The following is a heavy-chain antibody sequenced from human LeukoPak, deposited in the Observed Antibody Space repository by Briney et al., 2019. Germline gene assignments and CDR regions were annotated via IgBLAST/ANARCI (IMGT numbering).Heavy chain of an antibody. CDR1: GGSINSGSYS. J-gene: IGHJ3*02. D-gene: IGHD2-8*01. CDR2: IYPSGNT. CDR3: ATFSTVVLSPYDALDI. V-gene: IGHV4-61*02. Sequence: PSQTLSLTCTVSGGSINSGSYSWSWIRQPAGKGLEWIGRIYPSGNTNYNPSLKSRVTISVDTSKNQFSLKLSSVTAADTAMYYCATFSTVVLSPYDALDIWGQGTMVTVSS.